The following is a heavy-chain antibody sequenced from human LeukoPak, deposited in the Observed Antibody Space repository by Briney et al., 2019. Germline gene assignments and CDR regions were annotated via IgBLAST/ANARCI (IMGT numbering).Heavy chain of an antibody. CDR3: ARDRALGYGDAVGPYYYYYGMDV. D-gene: IGHD4-17*01. J-gene: IGHJ6*02. CDR2: ISSSSSYI. V-gene: IGHV3-21*01. CDR1: GFTFSSYS. Sequence: GGSLRLSCAASGFTFSSYSMNWVRQAPGKGLEWVSSISSSSSYIYYADSVKGRFTISRDNAKNSLYLQMNSLRAGDTAVYYCARDRALGYGDAVGPYYYYYGMDVWGQGTTVTVSS.